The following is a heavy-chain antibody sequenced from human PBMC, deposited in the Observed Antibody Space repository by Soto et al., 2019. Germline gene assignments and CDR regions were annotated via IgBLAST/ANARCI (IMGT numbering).Heavy chain of an antibody. CDR3: ARSRDRCGGDCYSVYAAFDL. CDR1: GATYSPFIAYA. D-gene: IGHD2-21*02. J-gene: IGHJ3*01. CDR2: IIPLGSSQ. V-gene: IGHV1-69*04. Sequence: QVQLVQSGAEVKKPGSLLKVSCKASGATYSPFIAYAISWLRQAPGQGLEWMGSIIPLGSSQHYAEGFQGRASISADSSTSTVSLESTNLTSDDAAVYFCARSRDRCGGDCYSVYAAFDLWGQGTAVTVSS.